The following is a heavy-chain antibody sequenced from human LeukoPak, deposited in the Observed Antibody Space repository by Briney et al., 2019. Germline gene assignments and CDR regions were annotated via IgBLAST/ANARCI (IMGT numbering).Heavy chain of an antibody. CDR2: IIPIFGTA. CDR1: GGTFRSCA. CDR3: ARDEGSDDAFDI. J-gene: IGHJ3*02. V-gene: IGHV1-69*05. Sequence: SVKVSCKASGGTFRSCAINWVRQAPGQGLEWMGRIIPIFGTANYAKKFQGRVTVNTDESTSTGYLELRSQSSEDTAVYYCARDEGSDDAFDIWGQGTMVTVSS.